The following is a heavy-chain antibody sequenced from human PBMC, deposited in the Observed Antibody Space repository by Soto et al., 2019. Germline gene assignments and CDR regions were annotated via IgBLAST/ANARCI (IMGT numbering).Heavy chain of an antibody. J-gene: IGHJ2*01. CDR1: GFTFSSYD. V-gene: IGHV3-13*01. D-gene: IGHD3-10*01. CDR3: ARGLRVVKYWYFDL. CDR2: IGTAGDT. Sequence: GGSLRLSCAASGFTFSSYDMHWVRQATGKGLEWVSAIGTAGDTYYPGSVKGRFTISRENAKNSLYLQMNSLRAGDTAVYYCARGLRVVKYWYFDLWGRGTLVTVSS.